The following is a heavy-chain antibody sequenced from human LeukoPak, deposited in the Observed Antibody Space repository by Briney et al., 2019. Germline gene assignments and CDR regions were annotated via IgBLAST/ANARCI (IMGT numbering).Heavy chain of an antibody. J-gene: IGHJ4*02. V-gene: IGHV1-3*01. D-gene: IGHD6-19*01. CDR2: INAGNGNT. CDR1: GYTFTSYA. CDR3: ARVVAVAGRVMDY. Sequence: ASVKVSCKASGYTFTSYAMHWVRQAPGQRLEWMGWINAGNGNTKYSQKFQGRVTITRDTSASTAYMELSSLRSEDTAVYYCARVVAVAGRVMDYWGQGTLVTVSS.